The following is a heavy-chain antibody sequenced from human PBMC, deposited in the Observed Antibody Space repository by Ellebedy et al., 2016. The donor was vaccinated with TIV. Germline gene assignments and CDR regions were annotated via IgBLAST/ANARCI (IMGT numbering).Heavy chain of an antibody. J-gene: IGHJ5*02. CDR1: GDTLTSYV. CDR2: INPYNRKT. D-gene: IGHD2-15*01. CDR3: SATPSGRGFWFDP. V-gene: IGHV1-18*04. Sequence: AASVKVSCKASGDTLTSYVISWVRQAPGQGLQWMGWINPYNRKTNYVQKMQGRVTMTTDTATNTAYMELRSLRSDDTAVYYCSATPSGRGFWFDPWGQGTLVTVSS.